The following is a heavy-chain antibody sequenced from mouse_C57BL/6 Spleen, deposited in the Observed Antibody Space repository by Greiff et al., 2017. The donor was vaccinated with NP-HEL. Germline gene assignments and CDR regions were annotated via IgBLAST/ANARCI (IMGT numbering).Heavy chain of an antibody. D-gene: IGHD2-3*01. CDR1: GFNIKDDY. Sequence: VHVKQSGAELVRPGASVKLSCTASGFNIKDDYMHWVKQRPEQGLEWIGWIDPENGDTEYASKFQGKATITADTSSNTAYLQLSSLTSEDTAVYYCTTSIYDGYYEADWGQGTLVTVSA. CDR3: TTSIYDGYYEAD. CDR2: IDPENGDT. J-gene: IGHJ3*01. V-gene: IGHV14-4*01.